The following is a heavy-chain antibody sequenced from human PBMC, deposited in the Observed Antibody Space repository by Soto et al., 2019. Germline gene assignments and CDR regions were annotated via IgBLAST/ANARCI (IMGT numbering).Heavy chain of an antibody. Sequence: GGSLRLSCAASGFTFSSYAMSWVRQAPGKGLEWVSAISGSGGSTYYADSVKGRFTISRDNSKNTLYLQMNSLRAEDTAVYYCATSQYVYCSSTSCYPASFDYWGQGTLVTVSS. CDR2: ISGSGGST. J-gene: IGHJ4*02. D-gene: IGHD2-2*01. CDR1: GFTFSSYA. CDR3: ATSQYVYCSSTSCYPASFDY. V-gene: IGHV3-23*01.